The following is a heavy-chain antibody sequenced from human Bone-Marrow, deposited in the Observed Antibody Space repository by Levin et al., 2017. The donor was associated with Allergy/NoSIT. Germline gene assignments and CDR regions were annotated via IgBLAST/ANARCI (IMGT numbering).Heavy chain of an antibody. Sequence: SQTLSLTCTVSGYSISGNTYYWGWIRQPPGKGLEWIGSINHSGSTYYNPSLKSRVTISMDTSENQFSLRLTSVTAADTAVYYCARTLGYCSSDGCYYYFDSWGQGTLVTVSS. V-gene: IGHV4-39*07. CDR1: GYSISGNTYY. CDR2: INHSGST. J-gene: IGHJ4*02. CDR3: ARTLGYCSSDGCYYYFDS. D-gene: IGHD2-2*01.